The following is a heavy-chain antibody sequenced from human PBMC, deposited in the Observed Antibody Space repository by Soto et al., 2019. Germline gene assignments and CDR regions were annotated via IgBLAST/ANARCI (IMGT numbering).Heavy chain of an antibody. CDR3: AKLKPAAGHCFES. CDR1: EYIFPTYW. Sequence: PGESLKISCKGSEYIFPTYWIGWGRQMPGKGLEWMGIIYPDDSETRYSPSFEGQVTMSADKSISTVYLEWSSLKASDSAMYYCAKLKPAAGHCFESWGQGTLVTVSS. V-gene: IGHV5-51*01. CDR2: IYPDDSET. J-gene: IGHJ4*02. D-gene: IGHD6-13*01.